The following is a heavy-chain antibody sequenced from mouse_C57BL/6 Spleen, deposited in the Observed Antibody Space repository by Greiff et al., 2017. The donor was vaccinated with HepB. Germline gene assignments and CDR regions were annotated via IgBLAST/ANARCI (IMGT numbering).Heavy chain of an antibody. V-gene: IGHV5-4*01. CDR1: GFTFSSYA. CDR3: ARDPYSKYFDV. J-gene: IGHJ1*03. Sequence: EVQLVESGGGLVKPGGSLKLSCAASGFTFSSYAMSWVRQTPEKRLEWVATISDGGSYTYYPDNVKGRFTISRDNAKNNLYLQMSHLKSEDTAMYYCARDPYSKYFDVWGTGTTVTVSS. D-gene: IGHD2-5*01. CDR2: ISDGGSYT.